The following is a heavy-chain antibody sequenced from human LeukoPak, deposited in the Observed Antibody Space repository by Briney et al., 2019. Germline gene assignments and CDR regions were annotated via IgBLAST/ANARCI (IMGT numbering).Heavy chain of an antibody. CDR1: GGSFSGYY. D-gene: IGHD1-26*01. CDR3: ARGRVPAYSGSYGY. Sequence: PSETLSLTCAVYGGSFSGYYWSWIRQPPGKGLEWIGEINHSGSTNYNPSLKSRVTISVDTSKNQFSLKLSSVTAADTAVYYCARGRVPAYSGSYGYWGQGTLVTVSS. V-gene: IGHV4-34*01. J-gene: IGHJ4*02. CDR2: INHSGST.